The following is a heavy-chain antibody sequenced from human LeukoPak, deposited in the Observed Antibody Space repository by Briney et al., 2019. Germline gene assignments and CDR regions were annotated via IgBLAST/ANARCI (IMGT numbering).Heavy chain of an antibody. CDR3: ARDLAYYDILTPGY. Sequence: GGSLRLSCAASGFTFSSYGMHWVRQAPGKGLEWVAFIRYDGSNKYYADSVKGRFTISRDNSKNTLYLQMNSLRAEDTAVYYCARDLAYYDILTPGYWGQGTLVTVSS. D-gene: IGHD3-9*01. V-gene: IGHV3-30*02. J-gene: IGHJ4*02. CDR1: GFTFSSYG. CDR2: IRYDGSNK.